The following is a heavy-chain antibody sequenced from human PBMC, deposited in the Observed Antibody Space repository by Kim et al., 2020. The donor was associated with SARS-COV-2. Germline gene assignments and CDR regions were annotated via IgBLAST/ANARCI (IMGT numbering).Heavy chain of an antibody. CDR3: ARVNPPWGDYGAFDY. J-gene: IGHJ4*02. Sequence: SLKSRVTISVDTSKNQCSLKLSSVTAADTAVYYCARVNPPWGDYGAFDYWGQGTLVTGSS. D-gene: IGHD4-17*01. V-gene: IGHV4-59*01.